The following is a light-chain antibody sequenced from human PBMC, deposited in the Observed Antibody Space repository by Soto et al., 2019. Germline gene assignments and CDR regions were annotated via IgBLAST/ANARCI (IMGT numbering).Light chain of an antibody. V-gene: IGLV2-14*01. CDR3: SSYTGSSTPYV. J-gene: IGLJ1*01. CDR2: EVS. CDR1: SSDVGGYNY. Sequence: QSVLTQPASVSGSPGQSITISCTGTSSDVGGYNYVSWYQQHPGKAPKLMIYEVSNRPSGVSNRFSGSKSGNTASLTISGLQAEDGADYYCSSYTGSSTPYVFGTGTKVTVL.